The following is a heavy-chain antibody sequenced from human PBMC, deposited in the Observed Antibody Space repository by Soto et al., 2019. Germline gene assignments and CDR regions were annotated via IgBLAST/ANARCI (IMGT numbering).Heavy chain of an antibody. Sequence: PGGSLRLSCAASGFTFSSYWMSWVRQAPGKGLEWVARINQDGSEKYYVDSVKGRFTTSRDNAKNSLYLQMNSLRAEDTAVYYCARDYPGGSYYDYWGQGTLVTVSS. CDR3: ARDYPGGSYYDY. J-gene: IGHJ4*02. CDR1: GFTFSSYW. CDR2: INQDGSEK. V-gene: IGHV3-7*03. D-gene: IGHD1-26*01.